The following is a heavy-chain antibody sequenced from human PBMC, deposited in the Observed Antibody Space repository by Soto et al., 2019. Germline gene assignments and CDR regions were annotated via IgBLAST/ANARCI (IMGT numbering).Heavy chain of an antibody. CDR1: GFTFSSYG. J-gene: IGHJ4*02. Sequence: QVQLVESGGGVVQPGRSLRLSCAASGFTFSSYGMHWVRQAPGKGLEWVAVISYDGSNKYYADSVKGRFTISRDNSKNTLYLQMNSLRAEDTAVYYCAKARENRMIDYWGQGTLVTVSS. V-gene: IGHV3-30*18. CDR3: AKARENRMIDY. D-gene: IGHD3-16*01. CDR2: ISYDGSNK.